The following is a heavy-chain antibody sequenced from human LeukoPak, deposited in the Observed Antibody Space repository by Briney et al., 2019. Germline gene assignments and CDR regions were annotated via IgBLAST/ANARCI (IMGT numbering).Heavy chain of an antibody. Sequence: SETLSLTCTVSGGSISSGDYYWGWIRQPPGKGLEWIGYIYYSGSTYYNPSLKSRVTISVDTSKNQFSLKLSSVTAADTAVYYCARDLEYSSSPAPRMGAFDIWGQGTMVTVSS. CDR2: IYYSGST. V-gene: IGHV4-30-4*02. D-gene: IGHD6-6*01. CDR3: ARDLEYSSSPAPRMGAFDI. J-gene: IGHJ3*02. CDR1: GGSISSGDYY.